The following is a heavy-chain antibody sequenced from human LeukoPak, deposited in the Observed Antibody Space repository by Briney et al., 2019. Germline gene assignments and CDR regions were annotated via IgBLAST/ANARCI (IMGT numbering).Heavy chain of an antibody. CDR2: ISSRSTYI. CDR3: AREVYSKYEGDALDV. J-gene: IGHJ6*02. Sequence: PGGSLRLSCVGSGFTFNDHSMHWVRQAPGEGLEWVSSISSRSTYIYYVDSVKGRFTISRDNAKNSVYLQMNSLRAEDTALYYCAREVYSKYEGDALDVWGQGTTVTVSS. CDR1: GFTFNDHS. D-gene: IGHD4-11*01. V-gene: IGHV3-21*06.